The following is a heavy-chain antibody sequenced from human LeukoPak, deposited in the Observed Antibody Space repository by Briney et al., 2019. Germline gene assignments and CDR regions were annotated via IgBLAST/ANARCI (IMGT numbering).Heavy chain of an antibody. D-gene: IGHD4-11*01. V-gene: IGHV3-7*01. CDR1: GFTFTTYW. Sequence: GGSLRLSCAASGFTFTTYWMTWVRQAPGKGPQWVANINENGSEKNYLNSVKGRFTISRDNVKNSLYLQMNSLTAEDTAVYYCATYRRSSLTKQDYWGQGTLVTVSS. CDR3: ATYRRSSLTKQDY. J-gene: IGHJ4*02. CDR2: INENGSEK.